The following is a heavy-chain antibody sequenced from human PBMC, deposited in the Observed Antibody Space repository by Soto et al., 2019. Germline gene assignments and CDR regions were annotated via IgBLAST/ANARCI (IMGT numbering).Heavy chain of an antibody. CDR3: ARLTYYYGSGSYSLDY. CDR1: GGSISSSY. Sequence: PSETLSLTCTVSGGSISSSYWSWIRQPPGKGLEWIGYIYDSGSTYYNSSLKSRVTMSVDTSTNQFSLKLRSVTAADTAVYYCARLTYYYGSGSYSLDYWGQGTLVTVSS. J-gene: IGHJ4*02. D-gene: IGHD3-10*01. V-gene: IGHV4-59*08. CDR2: IYDSGST.